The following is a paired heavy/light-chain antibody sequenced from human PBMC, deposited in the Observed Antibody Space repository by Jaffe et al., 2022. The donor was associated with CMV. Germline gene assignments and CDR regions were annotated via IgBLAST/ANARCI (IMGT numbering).Light chain of an antibody. J-gene: IGLJ2*01. V-gene: IGLV3-21*01. CDR3: QVWDGRTVL. Sequence: SSVLTQPPSVSVAPGETARITCAGDTIGTQGVQWYQQRPGQAPVLVIYYFFDRPSGIPERFSSFRSGNTATLIISGVEAGDEAVYYCQVWDGRTVLFGGGTMMTVL. CDR1: TIGTQG. CDR2: YFF.
Heavy chain of an antibody. CDR2: VYHGVTT. V-gene: IGHV4-59*02. CDR3: ARDGGVYSGIDY. CDR1: GASVSTYY. J-gene: IGHJ4*02. D-gene: IGHD4-4*01. Sequence: QVQLQESGPGLVKPSETLSLTCTVSGASVSTYYWTWIRQPPGKGLEWIGNVYHGVTTNYNSSLESRVTISLDTSKNQFSLKLTSMTAADTAVYYCARDGGVYSGIDYWGQGTLVTVTS.